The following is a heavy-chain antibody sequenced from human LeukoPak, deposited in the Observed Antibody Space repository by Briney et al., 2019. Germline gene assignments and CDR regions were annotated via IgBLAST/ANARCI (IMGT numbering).Heavy chain of an antibody. D-gene: IGHD2-15*01. Sequence: SSVKVSCKASGGTLSCYAISWVRQAPGQGLEWMGGIIPIFGTANYAQKFRGRVTITADESTSTAYMELSSLRSEDTAVYYCARVQGSFPAAFDYWGQRTLVTVSS. CDR1: GGTLSCYA. J-gene: IGHJ4*02. CDR3: ARVQGSFPAAFDY. CDR2: IIPIFGTA. V-gene: IGHV1-69*01.